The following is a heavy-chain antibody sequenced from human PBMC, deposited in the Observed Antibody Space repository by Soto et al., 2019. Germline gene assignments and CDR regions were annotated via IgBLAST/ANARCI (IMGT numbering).Heavy chain of an antibody. V-gene: IGHV3-33*01. CDR2: IWYDGSNK. CDR3: ARGNYDSSCYLDY. J-gene: IGHJ4*02. Sequence: QVQLVESGGGVVQPGRSLRLACAASGFTFSSYGMHWVRQAPGKGLEWVADIWYDGSNKYYVDSVKGRFTISRDNSKNPLYLQMNSLRAEDTAVYYCARGNYDSSCYLDYWGQGTLVTVSS. D-gene: IGHD3-22*01. CDR1: GFTFSSYG.